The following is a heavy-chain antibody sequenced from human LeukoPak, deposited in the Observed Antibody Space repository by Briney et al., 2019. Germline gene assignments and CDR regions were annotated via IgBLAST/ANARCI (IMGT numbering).Heavy chain of an antibody. D-gene: IGHD1/OR15-1a*01. Sequence: SETLSLTCTVSGGSISNYYWSWIRQPPGKGLDWIGNIYYSGSTYYNPSLKSRVTISVDTSKNQFSLKLTSVTAADTAVYYCARNNIGTRTYDYWGQGTLVTVSS. CDR1: GGSISNYY. V-gene: IGHV4-59*04. CDR2: IYYSGST. J-gene: IGHJ4*02. CDR3: ARNNIGTRTYDY.